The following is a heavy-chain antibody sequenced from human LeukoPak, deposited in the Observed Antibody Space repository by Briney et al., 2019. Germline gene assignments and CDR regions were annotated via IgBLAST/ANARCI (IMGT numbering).Heavy chain of an antibody. CDR3: ARDRDEVGGSEGMDV. V-gene: IGHV3-30-3*01. Sequence: GRSLRLSCAASGFTFSSYAMHWVRQAPGKGLEWVAVISYDGSNKYYADSVKGRFTISRDNSKNTLYLQMNSLRAEDTAVYYCARDRDEVGGSEGMDVWGQGTTVTVSS. CDR2: ISYDGSNK. D-gene: IGHD1-26*01. CDR1: GFTFSSYA. J-gene: IGHJ6*02.